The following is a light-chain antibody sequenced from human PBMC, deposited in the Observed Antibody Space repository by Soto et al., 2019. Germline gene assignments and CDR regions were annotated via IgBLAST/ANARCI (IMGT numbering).Light chain of an antibody. CDR2: GAS. V-gene: IGKV3-20*01. CDR1: QSVSSTD. Sequence: EIVLTQSPGTLSLSPGERATLSCRASQSVSSTDLAWYPRKPGQPPRLLICGASRRATGIPYRFRGSGSGTDFTLTISRLEPEDFAVYYCHQYDSWTFGQGTKVDIK. CDR3: HQYDSWT. J-gene: IGKJ1*01.